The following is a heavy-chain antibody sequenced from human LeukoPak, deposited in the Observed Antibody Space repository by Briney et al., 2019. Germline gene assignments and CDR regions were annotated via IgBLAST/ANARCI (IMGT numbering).Heavy chain of an antibody. V-gene: IGHV1-2*02. J-gene: IGHJ4*02. Sequence: ASVKVSCKASGYTFTGYYMHWVRQAPGQGLEWMGWINPNSGGTNYAQKFQGRVTMTRDTSISTAYMELSRLRSDDTAVYYCARAEYYYDSSGYYYVTLVYWGQGTLVTVSS. CDR1: GYTFTGYY. CDR3: ARAEYYYDSSGYYYVTLVY. CDR2: INPNSGGT. D-gene: IGHD3-22*01.